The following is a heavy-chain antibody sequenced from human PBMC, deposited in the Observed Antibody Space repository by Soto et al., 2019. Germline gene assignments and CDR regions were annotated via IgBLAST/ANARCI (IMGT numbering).Heavy chain of an antibody. CDR1: GFTFSSYA. CDR3: ARVVRYFDTPYGMDV. D-gene: IGHD3-9*01. J-gene: IGHJ6*02. CDR2: IGGSGGNT. V-gene: IGHV3-23*01. Sequence: EVRLLESGEGLVQPGGSLKLSCAASGFTFSSYAMSWVRQAPGKGLEWVSSIGGSGGNTYYADSVKGRFTISRDNSKNTLCPQMNRLSAEDTAEYYCARVVRYFDTPYGMDVWGHGTTVTVSS.